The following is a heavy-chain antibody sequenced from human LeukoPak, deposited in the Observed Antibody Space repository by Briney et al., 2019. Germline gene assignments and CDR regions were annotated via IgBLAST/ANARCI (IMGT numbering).Heavy chain of an antibody. V-gene: IGHV3-7*05. CDR2: IKEDGSEK. Sequence: PGGSLRLSCAASGFTLSRSYWMSWVRQAPGKGLEWVANIKEDGSEKYYVDSVTGRFTISGDNAKNSLHLQMNSLRAEDTAMYYCARERENMGALDLSGQGTMVTVSS. J-gene: IGHJ3*01. CDR3: ARERENMGALDL. D-gene: IGHD1-26*01. CDR1: GFTLSRSYW.